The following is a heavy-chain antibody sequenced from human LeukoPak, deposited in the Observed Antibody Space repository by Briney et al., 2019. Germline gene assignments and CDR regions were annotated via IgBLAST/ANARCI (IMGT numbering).Heavy chain of an antibody. CDR1: GGTFSSYA. V-gene: IGHV1-2*02. CDR3: AREQDGYPTAFDI. J-gene: IGHJ3*02. D-gene: IGHD5-24*01. Sequence: ASVKVSCKASGGTFSSYAISWVRQAPGQGLEWMGWINPNSGGTNYAQKVQGRVTMTRDTSISTAYMELSRLRSDDTAVYYCAREQDGYPTAFDIWGQGTMVTVSS. CDR2: INPNSGGT.